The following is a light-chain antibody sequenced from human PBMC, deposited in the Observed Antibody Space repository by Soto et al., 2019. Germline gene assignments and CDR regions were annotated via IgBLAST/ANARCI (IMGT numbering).Light chain of an antibody. J-gene: IGKJ2*01. V-gene: IGKV1-39*01. CDR3: RQSYTVPYT. CDR2: AAS. CDR1: QSISGY. Sequence: DIQMTQSPSSLSASVGDRVTITCRASQSISGYLSWYYQRPWKAPKLLISAASTLQSGVPSRFSGSGSGKDFTLIISSLQPEDSATYYCRQSYTVPYTFGQGTKLEVK.